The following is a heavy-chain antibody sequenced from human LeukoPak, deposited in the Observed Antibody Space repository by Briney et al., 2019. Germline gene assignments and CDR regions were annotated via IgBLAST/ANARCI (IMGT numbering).Heavy chain of an antibody. J-gene: IGHJ5*02. CDR2: INHSGST. CDR1: GGSFSGYY. Sequence: PSETLSLTCAVYGGSFSGYYWSWIRQPPGKGLEWIGEINHSGSTNYNPSLKSRVTISVDTSKKQFSLKLSSVTAADTAVYYCARDPILRAYGGNSAWGQGTLVTVSS. D-gene: IGHD4-23*01. V-gene: IGHV4-34*01. CDR3: ARDPILRAYGGNSA.